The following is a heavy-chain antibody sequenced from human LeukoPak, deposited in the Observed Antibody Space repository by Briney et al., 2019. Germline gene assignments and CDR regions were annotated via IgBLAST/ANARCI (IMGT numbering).Heavy chain of an antibody. CDR3: ARVNKQWLVHVRWFDP. CDR1: GGSFSGYY. D-gene: IGHD6-19*01. J-gene: IGHJ5*02. Sequence: SETLSLTCAVYGGSFSGYYWSWIRQPPGKGLEWIGEINHSGSTNYNPSLKSRVTISVDTSKNQFSLKLISVTAADTAVYYCARVNKQWLVHVRWFDPWGQGTLVTVSS. CDR2: INHSGST. V-gene: IGHV4-34*01.